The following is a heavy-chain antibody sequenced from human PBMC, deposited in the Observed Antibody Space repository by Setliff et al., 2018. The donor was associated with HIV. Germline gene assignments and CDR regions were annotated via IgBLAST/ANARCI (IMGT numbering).Heavy chain of an antibody. D-gene: IGHD6-19*01. J-gene: IGHJ6*02. CDR3: ARPAAPVTGHSYHYGMDV. V-gene: IGHV1-69*13. CDR1: GDTFRSHA. Sequence: VASVKVSCKASGDTFRSHAISWVRQAPGQGLEWMGGIIPIIATTNYAQRFQGRVTITADESTSTGYMELSSLRSENTAVYYCARPAAPVTGHSYHYGMDVWGQGTTVTVSS. CDR2: IIPIIATT.